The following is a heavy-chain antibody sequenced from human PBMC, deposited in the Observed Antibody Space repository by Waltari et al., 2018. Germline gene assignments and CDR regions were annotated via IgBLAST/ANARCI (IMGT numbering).Heavy chain of an antibody. Sequence: QMQLVQSGPAVKKPGTSVKVSCKASGFTFPSSAVQWVRQSRGQRLEWIGWIVVGSGNTNYAQKFQERVTITRDMSTSTAYMELSSLRSEDTAVYYCAGEGTFGGVIVRSYWGQGTLVTVSS. CDR2: IVVGSGNT. CDR1: GFTFPSSA. D-gene: IGHD3-16*02. V-gene: IGHV1-58*01. CDR3: AGEGTFGGVIVRSY. J-gene: IGHJ4*02.